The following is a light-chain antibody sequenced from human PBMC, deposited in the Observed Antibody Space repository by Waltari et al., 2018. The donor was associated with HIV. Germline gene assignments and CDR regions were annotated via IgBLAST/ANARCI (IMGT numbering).Light chain of an antibody. Sequence: SVSGAPGQTVTVSCTGSTSNLGANFDVHWYQHLPGTAPKLLIYGNNNRPSGVPARFSGSRSGSSASLAITGLQAEDEADYYCQSYDNVLTAVIFGGGTKVTVL. CDR2: GNN. CDR1: TSNLGANFD. V-gene: IGLV1-40*01. CDR3: QSYDNVLTAVI. J-gene: IGLJ2*01.